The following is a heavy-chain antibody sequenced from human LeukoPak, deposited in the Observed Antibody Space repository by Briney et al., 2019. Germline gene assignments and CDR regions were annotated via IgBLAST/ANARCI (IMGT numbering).Heavy chain of an antibody. V-gene: IGHV3-30*02. CDR2: IRFDGSNK. CDR3: ARDLEARSYGYEGFDY. J-gene: IGHJ4*02. Sequence: PGGSLRLSCAASGFSFSSYGMHWVRQAPGKGLEWVAFIRFDGSNKYYADSVKGRFTISRDNSKNTLYLQTNNVRAEDTALYYCARDLEARSYGYEGFDYWGQGTLVTVSS. CDR1: GFSFSSYG. D-gene: IGHD3-16*01.